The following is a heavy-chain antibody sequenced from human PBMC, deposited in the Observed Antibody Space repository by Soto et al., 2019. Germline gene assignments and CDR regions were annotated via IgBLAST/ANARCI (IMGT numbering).Heavy chain of an antibody. V-gene: IGHV3-21*01. CDR1: GFTFSTYS. J-gene: IGHJ6*02. CDR3: ARYDSSGYYWPYYYYGMDL. Sequence: EVQLVESGGGLVKPGGSLRLSCAASGFTFSTYSMNWVRQAPGKGLEWVSSISSSGSYIYYADSVKGRFTISRDNAKNSLYLQMNSLRAEDTAVYYCARYDSSGYYWPYYYYGMDLWGHGTTVTVSS. CDR2: ISSSGSYI. D-gene: IGHD3-22*01.